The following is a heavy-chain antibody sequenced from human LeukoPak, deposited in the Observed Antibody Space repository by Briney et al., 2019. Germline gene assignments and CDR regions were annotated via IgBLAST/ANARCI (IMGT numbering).Heavy chain of an antibody. V-gene: IGHV5-51*01. CDR3: ARHLPPGNIVATIRPPDYYYYGMDV. CDR2: IYPGDSDT. CDR1: GYSFTSYW. Sequence: GESLKISCKGSGYSFTSYWIGWVRQMPGKGLEWMGIIYPGDSDTRYSPSFQGQVTISADKSISTAYLQWSSLKASDTAMYYCARHLPPGNIVATIRPPDYYYYGMDVWGQGTTVTVSS. D-gene: IGHD5-12*01. J-gene: IGHJ6*02.